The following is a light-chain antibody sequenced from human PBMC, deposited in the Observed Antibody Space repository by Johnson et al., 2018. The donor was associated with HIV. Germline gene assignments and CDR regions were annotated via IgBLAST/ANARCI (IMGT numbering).Light chain of an antibody. CDR2: ENN. J-gene: IGLJ1*01. Sequence: QSVLTQPPSVSVAPGQKVTISCSGSDSNLGNNYVSWYQQLPGTAPKLLIYENNKRPSGIPDRFSGSKSGTSATLGITGLQTGDEADYYCGTWDSSLNAYVFGAATKVAVL. V-gene: IGLV1-51*02. CDR1: DSNLGNNY. CDR3: GTWDSSLNAYV.